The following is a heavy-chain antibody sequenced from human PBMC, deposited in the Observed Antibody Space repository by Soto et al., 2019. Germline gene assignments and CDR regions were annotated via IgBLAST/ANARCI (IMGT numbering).Heavy chain of an antibody. V-gene: IGHV4-61*01. J-gene: IGHJ3*02. CDR2: VSYRGIT. Sequence: SETLSLTCTVSGGSVSSDSYFWSWVRQPPGKGLEWIGYVSYRGITTYNPSLKSRVTILLGTSKNQISLNPRSVTAADTAVYYCARDREYSFGLTYDIWGQGTMVTVSS. CDR1: GGSVSSDSYF. D-gene: IGHD3-3*01. CDR3: ARDREYSFGLTYDI.